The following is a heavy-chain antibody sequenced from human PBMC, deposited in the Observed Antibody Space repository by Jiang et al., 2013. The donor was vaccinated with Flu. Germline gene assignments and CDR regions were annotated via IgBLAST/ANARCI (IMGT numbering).Heavy chain of an antibody. CDR2: IFPGDSDT. CDR1: GFSFPTSW. V-gene: IGHV5-51*01. Sequence: SLKISCKGSGFSFPTSWIAWVRQLPGKGPECMGIIFPGDSDTRYSPSFQGQVTISADKYSDTAFLQWNSLKVSDTATYYCARLPLGSPSWRYFDLWGRGTLVTASS. D-gene: IGHD7-27*01. J-gene: IGHJ2*01. CDR3: ARLPLGSPSWRYFDL.